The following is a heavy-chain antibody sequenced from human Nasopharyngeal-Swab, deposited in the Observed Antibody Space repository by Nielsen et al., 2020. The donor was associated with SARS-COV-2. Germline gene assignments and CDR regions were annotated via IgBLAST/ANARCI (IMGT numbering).Heavy chain of an antibody. D-gene: IGHD5-18*01. V-gene: IGHV6-1*01. CDR1: GDSVSSNSAA. CDR3: ARGTKTPGYSYGDAFDI. Sequence: SQTLSLTCAISGDSVSSNSAAWNWIRQSTSSGLEWLGRTYYRSKWYNDYAVSVKSRITINPDTSKNQFSLQLNSVTPEDTAVYYCARGTKTPGYSYGDAFDIWGQGTMVTVSS. J-gene: IGHJ3*02. CDR2: TYYRSKWYN.